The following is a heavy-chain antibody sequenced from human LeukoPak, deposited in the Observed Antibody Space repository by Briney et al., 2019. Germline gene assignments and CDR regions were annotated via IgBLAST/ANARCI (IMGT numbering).Heavy chain of an antibody. J-gene: IGHJ3*02. D-gene: IGHD3-10*01. V-gene: IGHV3-21*01. Sequence: GGSLRLSCAASGFTFSSYSMNWVRQAPGKGLEWVSSISSSSSYIYYADSVKGRFTISRDNAKNSLYLQMNSLRAEDTAVYYCARADGEVNRPARKGGAFDIWGQGTMVTVSS. CDR2: ISSSSSYI. CDR3: ARADGEVNRPARKGGAFDI. CDR1: GFTFSSYS.